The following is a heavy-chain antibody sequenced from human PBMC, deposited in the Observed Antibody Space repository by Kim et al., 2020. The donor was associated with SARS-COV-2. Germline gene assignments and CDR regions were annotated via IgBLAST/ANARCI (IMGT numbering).Heavy chain of an antibody. CDR2: INPNSGGT. CDR1: GYTFTGYY. J-gene: IGHJ4*02. V-gene: IGHV1-2*02. D-gene: IGHD3-22*01. Sequence: ASVKVSCKASGYTFTGYYMHWVRQAPGQGLEWMGWINPNSGGTNYAQKFQGRVTMTRDTSISTAYMELSRLRSDDTAVYYCARAYYYDSSATWGGFDYWGQGTLVTVSS. CDR3: ARAYYYDSSATWGGFDY.